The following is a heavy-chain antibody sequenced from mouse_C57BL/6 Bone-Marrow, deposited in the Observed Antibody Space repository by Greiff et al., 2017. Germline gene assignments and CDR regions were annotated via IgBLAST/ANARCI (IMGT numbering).Heavy chain of an antibody. Sequence: VQLQESGAELVKPGASVKISCKASGYAFSSYWMNWVKQRPGKGLEWIGQIYPGDGATNYNGKFKGKATLTADKSSSAAYMQLSSLTSEDSAVYFCARSWDYDFDYWGQGTTLTVSS. CDR3: ARSWDYDFDY. J-gene: IGHJ2*01. CDR2: IYPGDGAT. CDR1: GYAFSSYW. D-gene: IGHD2-4*01. V-gene: IGHV1-80*01.